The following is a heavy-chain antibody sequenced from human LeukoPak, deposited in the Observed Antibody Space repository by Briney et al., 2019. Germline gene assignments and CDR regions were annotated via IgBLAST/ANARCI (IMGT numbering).Heavy chain of an antibody. CDR1: GFTVSSSY. D-gene: IGHD4-17*01. V-gene: IGHV3-53*01. Sequence: GGSLRLSCAASGFTVSSSYMSWVRQAPGKGLEWVSVIYSGGTTYYADSVKGRFTISRDNSNNTLYLQMNSLRAEDTAVYYCARGPVTKFEIWGQGTILTVSS. CDR2: IYSGGTT. CDR3: ARGPVTKFEI. J-gene: IGHJ3*02.